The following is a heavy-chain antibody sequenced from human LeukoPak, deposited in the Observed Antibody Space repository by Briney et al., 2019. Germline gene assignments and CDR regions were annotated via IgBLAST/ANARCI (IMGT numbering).Heavy chain of an antibody. CDR3: ARERIAVDYGMDV. CDR2: INPNSGGT. V-gene: IGHV1-2*02. D-gene: IGHD6-19*01. CDR1: AYTFTGYY. Sequence: ASVKVSCKASAYTFTGYYMHWVRQAPGQGLEWMGWINPNSGGTNYAQKFQGRVTMTRDTSISTAYMELSRLRSDDTAVYYCARERIAVDYGMDVWGQGTTVTVSS. J-gene: IGHJ6*02.